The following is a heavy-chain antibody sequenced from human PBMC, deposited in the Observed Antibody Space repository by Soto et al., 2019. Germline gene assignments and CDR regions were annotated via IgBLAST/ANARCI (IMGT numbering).Heavy chain of an antibody. Sequence: SETLSLTCTVSGGSIISSSNYWAWIRQPPGKGLEWIGNIYFTGSSNYNPSLKSRVTISVDTSKNQFSLRLSSVIAADTAVYYCARQDSSGWSLNWFDPWGQGTLVTVSS. D-gene: IGHD6-19*01. CDR2: IYFTGSS. CDR3: ARQDSSGWSLNWFDP. J-gene: IGHJ5*02. CDR1: GGSIISSSNY. V-gene: IGHV4-39*01.